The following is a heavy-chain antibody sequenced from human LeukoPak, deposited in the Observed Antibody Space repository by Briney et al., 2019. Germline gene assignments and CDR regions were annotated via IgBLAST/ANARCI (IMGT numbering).Heavy chain of an antibody. J-gene: IGHJ4*02. Sequence: SETLSLTCAVYGGSFSGYYWSWIRQPPGKGLEWIGEINHSGSTNYNPSLKSRVTISVDTSKNQLSLKLSSVTAADTAVYYCARNAYSSSWYFDYWGQGTLVTVSS. CDR1: GGSFSGYY. D-gene: IGHD6-6*01. V-gene: IGHV4-34*01. CDR3: ARNAYSSSWYFDY. CDR2: INHSGST.